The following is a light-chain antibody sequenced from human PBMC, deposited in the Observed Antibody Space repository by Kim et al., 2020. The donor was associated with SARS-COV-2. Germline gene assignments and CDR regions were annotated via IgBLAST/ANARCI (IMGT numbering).Light chain of an antibody. CDR2: WAS. CDR1: QSVSYSSNNKNY. V-gene: IGKV4-1*01. J-gene: IGKJ1*01. CDR3: QQYYSTLPT. Sequence: ATINCKSSQSVSYSSNNKNYLVWYQQKPGQPPKLLIYWASTRESGVPDRFSGSGSGTDFTLTISSLQAEDVAVYYCQQYYSTLPTFGQGTKVDIK.